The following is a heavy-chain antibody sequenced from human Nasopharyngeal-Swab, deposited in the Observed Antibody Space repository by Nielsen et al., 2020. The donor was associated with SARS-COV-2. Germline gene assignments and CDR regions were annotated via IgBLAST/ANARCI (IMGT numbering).Heavy chain of an antibody. J-gene: IGHJ4*02. D-gene: IGHD3-3*01. V-gene: IGHV4-31*03. Sequence: SETLSLTCTVSGGSINRGDYYWSWIRPHPGKGLEWIWYIYYIGSTYYNPSLKSRLTISVDTSKNQFSLKLSSVTAADTAVYYCARAPTVFGVGITAFDYWGQGALVNVSS. CDR1: GGSINRGDYY. CDR3: ARAPTVFGVGITAFDY. CDR2: IYYIGST.